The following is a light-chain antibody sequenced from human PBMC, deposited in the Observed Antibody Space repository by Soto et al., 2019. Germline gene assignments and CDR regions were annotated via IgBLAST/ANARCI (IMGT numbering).Light chain of an antibody. CDR2: EGS. J-gene: IGLJ1*01. CDR1: SSDVGSYNL. CDR3: CSYAGSSTYV. Sequence: QSLLTQPASVSGSPGQSITISCTGTSSDVGSYNLVSWYQQHPGKAPKLMIYEGSKRPSGVSNRFSGSKSGNTASLTISGLQAEEEADYYCCSYAGSSTYVFGTGTKLTVL. V-gene: IGLV2-23*01.